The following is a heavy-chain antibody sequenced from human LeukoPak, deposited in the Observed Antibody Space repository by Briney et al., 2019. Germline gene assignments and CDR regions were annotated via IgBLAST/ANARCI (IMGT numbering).Heavy chain of an antibody. Sequence: PGGSLRLSCATSGLIFDDYAMHWVRQAPGKGLEWVSGISWNNVDLGYADSVKGRFTISRDNTKNSLHLQMNSLRPEDTAVYYCVRLRRNSDTSGFYYYYDFWGQGTLVTVSS. D-gene: IGHD3-22*01. CDR3: VRLRRNSDTSGFYYYYDF. J-gene: IGHJ4*02. CDR1: GLIFDDYA. CDR2: ISWNNVDL. V-gene: IGHV3-9*01.